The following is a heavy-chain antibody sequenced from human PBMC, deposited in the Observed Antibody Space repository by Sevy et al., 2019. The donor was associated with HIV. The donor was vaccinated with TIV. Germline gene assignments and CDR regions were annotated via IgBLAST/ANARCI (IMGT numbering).Heavy chain of an antibody. Sequence: GGSLRLSCAASGLTFSSYWMTWVRQAPGKGLEWMANINQGGSQEYYVDSVKGRFTSSRDNAKNSLYLQINSLRAEDTAVYYCATILPAGVPAEYFQHWGQGTLVTVSS. CDR1: GLTFSSYW. CDR3: ATILPAGVPAEYFQH. V-gene: IGHV3-7*01. CDR2: INQGGSQE. J-gene: IGHJ1*01. D-gene: IGHD2-2*01.